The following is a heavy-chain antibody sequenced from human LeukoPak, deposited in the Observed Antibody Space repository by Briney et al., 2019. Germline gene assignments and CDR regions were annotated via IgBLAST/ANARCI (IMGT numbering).Heavy chain of an antibody. J-gene: IGHJ4*02. V-gene: IGHV3-64*01. CDR2: ITDSGSST. Sequence: GGSLRLSCAASGFTFTGYYLHWVRQTPGKGLEYISTITDSGSSTYHTNSVRGRFTISRDDSKNTLYLQMGSLRTEDTAVYYCARSTRYFGSAMYYFDDWGQGTLVTVSS. D-gene: IGHD3-10*01. CDR3: ARSTRYFGSAMYYFDD. CDR1: GFTFTGYY.